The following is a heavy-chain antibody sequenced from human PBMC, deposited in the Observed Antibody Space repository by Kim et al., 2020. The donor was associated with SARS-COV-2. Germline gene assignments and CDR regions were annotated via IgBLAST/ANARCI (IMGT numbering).Heavy chain of an antibody. V-gene: IGHV1-69*13. CDR3: ARFHVAGSEIGIAAD. J-gene: IGHJ4*02. CDR2: IIPIFGTA. D-gene: IGHD6-25*01. Sequence: SVKVSCKASGGTFSSYAISWVRQAPGQGLEWMGGIIPIFGTANYAQKFQGRVTITADESTSTAYMELSSLRSEDTAVYYCARFHVAGSEIGIAADWGQGTLVTVSS. CDR1: GGTFSSYA.